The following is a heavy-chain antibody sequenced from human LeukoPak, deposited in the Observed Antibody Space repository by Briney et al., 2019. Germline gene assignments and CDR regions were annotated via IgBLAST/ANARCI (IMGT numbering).Heavy chain of an antibody. CDR3: VRGGKDGYRYYDF. D-gene: IGHD5-24*01. Sequence: GESLKISCKGSGYIFSIYCIAWVRQMPGEGLECMGIIYPDDSATGYSPPFQGRVTISADKSINTAYLHWSSLEASDTAVYYCVRGGKDGYRYYDFWGQGTLVTVSS. J-gene: IGHJ4*02. CDR2: IYPDDSAT. CDR1: GYIFSIYC. V-gene: IGHV5-51*01.